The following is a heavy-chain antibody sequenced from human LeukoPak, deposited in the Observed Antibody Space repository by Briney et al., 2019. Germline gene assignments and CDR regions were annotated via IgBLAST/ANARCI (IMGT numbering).Heavy chain of an antibody. CDR3: ASMGYCSSTSCYVGFGYYYYGMDV. CDR1: GYTFTSYY. Sequence: ASVKVSCKASGYTFTSYYMHWVRQAPGQGLEWMGWINPNSGGTNYAQKFQGRVTMTRDTSISTAYMELSRLRSDDTAVYYCASMGYCSSTSCYVGFGYYYYGMDVWGQGTTVTVSS. D-gene: IGHD2-2*01. V-gene: IGHV1-2*02. CDR2: INPNSGGT. J-gene: IGHJ6*02.